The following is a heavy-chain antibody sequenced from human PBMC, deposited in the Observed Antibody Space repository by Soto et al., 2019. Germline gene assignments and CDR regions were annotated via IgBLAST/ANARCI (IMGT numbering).Heavy chain of an antibody. V-gene: IGHV1-18*01. CDR2: INAYNGNT. CDR3: AMVDVYVTPSPQDV. D-gene: IGHD3-16*01. J-gene: IGHJ6*02. Sequence: QVQLVQSGAEVKNPGASVKVSCKASGYRFTSYGIGWVRQAPGQGLEWMGWINAYNGNTNYAQNLQGRVTLTTDISTSTAYMELRSLRSNDTAVYYCAMVDVYVTPSPQDVWGQGTTVTVSS. CDR1: GYRFTSYG.